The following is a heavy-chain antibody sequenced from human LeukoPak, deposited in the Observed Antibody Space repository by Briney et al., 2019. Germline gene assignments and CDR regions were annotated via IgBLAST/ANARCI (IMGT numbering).Heavy chain of an antibody. CDR2: IYPGDSDT. CDR1: GYSFTSYW. J-gene: IGHJ4*02. Sequence: RSGASLQISCEGSGYSFTSYWIGWVRPVPGKGLEWLGIIYPGDSDTRYSPSFQGQVTISADKSISTAYLQWSSLKASDTAMYYCARGGDPPGVTTLGYWGQGTLVTVSS. D-gene: IGHD4-17*01. CDR3: ARGGDPPGVTTLGY. V-gene: IGHV5-51*01.